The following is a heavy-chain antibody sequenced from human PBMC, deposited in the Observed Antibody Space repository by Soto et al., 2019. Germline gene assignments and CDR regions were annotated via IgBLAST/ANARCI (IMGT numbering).Heavy chain of an antibody. CDR3: ARSRNLDV. V-gene: IGHV4-34*02. D-gene: IGHD1-1*01. CDR1: GGSFSDYY. Sequence: QVQLQQWGAGLLKPSETLSLTCAVYGGSFSDYYWNWIRQPPGKGLEWIGEVNYLGNTNYSPSLLGRVTISIDTSKNQLSLELTSVTAADTAVYYCARSRNLDVWGQGTTFTVSS. J-gene: IGHJ6*02. CDR2: VNYLGNT.